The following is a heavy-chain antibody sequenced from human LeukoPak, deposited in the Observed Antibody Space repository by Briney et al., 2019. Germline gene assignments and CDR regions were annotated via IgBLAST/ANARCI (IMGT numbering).Heavy chain of an antibody. Sequence: SESLSLTCAVYGGSFSGYYWSWISQPPGKGLEWIGEVNHSGSTNYNPSLKSRVTISVDTSKNQVSLKLSSVTAADTALYYCERAPNYYDSSGSDYWGQGTLVTVSS. CDR3: ERAPNYYDSSGSDY. CDR2: VNHSGST. D-gene: IGHD3-22*01. J-gene: IGHJ4*02. CDR1: GGSFSGYY. V-gene: IGHV4-34*01.